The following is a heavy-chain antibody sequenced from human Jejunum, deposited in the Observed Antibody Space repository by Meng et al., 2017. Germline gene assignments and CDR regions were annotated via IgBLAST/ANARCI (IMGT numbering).Heavy chain of an antibody. V-gene: IGHV1-69*06. Sequence: SVKVSCKASGGSFTRYGITWVRQAPGQGREGMGGIIPIYGTPYYGQKFQGRVTVNADTATNTAYMELSSLRSEDTAVYYCARDAPDILSGYEAYWGQGTLVTVSS. D-gene: IGHD3-9*01. CDR1: GGSFTRYG. CDR2: IIPIYGTP. J-gene: IGHJ4*02. CDR3: ARDAPDILSGYEAY.